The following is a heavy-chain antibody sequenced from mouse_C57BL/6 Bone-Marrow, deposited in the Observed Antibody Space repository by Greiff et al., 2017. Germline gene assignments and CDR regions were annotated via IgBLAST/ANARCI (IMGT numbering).Heavy chain of an antibody. J-gene: IGHJ1*03. CDR2: IDPEGGEP. V-gene: IGHV14-2*01. D-gene: IGHD2-4*01. CDR1: GFNIKDYY. Sequence: VQLQQSGAELVKPGASVKLSCTASGFNIKDYYMHWVKQRTEQGLEWIGRIDPEGGEPNYDPKFQGKAPMTADTSSNTAYLQLSSLTSEDTAVYYCAGIYYDDDRWYFDVWGTGTTVTVSS. CDR3: AGIYYDDDRWYFDV.